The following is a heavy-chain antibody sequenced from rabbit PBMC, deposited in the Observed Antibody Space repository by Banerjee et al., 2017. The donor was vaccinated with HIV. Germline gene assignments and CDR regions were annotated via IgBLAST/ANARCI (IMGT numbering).Heavy chain of an antibody. D-gene: IGHD2-1*01. CDR3: ARDQAGDADYGPYYLNL. CDR2: IDPVFGVA. CDR1: GFTLSRYY. V-gene: IGHV1S7*01. Sequence: QLEESAGGLVQPGGSLKLSCKASGFTLSRYYMNWVRQAPGKGLEWIGYIDPVFGVAYYANWVNGRFSISRENAQNTVFLQMTSLTAADTATYFCARDQAGDADYGPYYLNLWGPGTLVTVS. J-gene: IGHJ4*01.